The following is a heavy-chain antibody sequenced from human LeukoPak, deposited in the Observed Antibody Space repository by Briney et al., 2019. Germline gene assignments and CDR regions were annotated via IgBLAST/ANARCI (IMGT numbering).Heavy chain of an antibody. J-gene: IGHJ4*02. CDR2: ISSSGTTI. Sequence: GGSLRLSCAASGFTFSSYEVNWVRQAPGKGLEWVSYISSSGTTIYYADSVKGRFTISRDNAKDSLYLQMNSLRAEDTAVYYCAREAHGSGIDYWGQGTLVTVSS. V-gene: IGHV3-48*03. CDR3: AREAHGSGIDY. D-gene: IGHD3-10*01. CDR1: GFTFSSYE.